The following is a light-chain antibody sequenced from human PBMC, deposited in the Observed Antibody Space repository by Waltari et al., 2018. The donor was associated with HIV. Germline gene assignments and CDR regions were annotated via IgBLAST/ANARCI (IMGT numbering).Light chain of an antibody. Sequence: DIVMTQSPDSLALSLGERATINCKSNQSVLYSSNNKNFLAWYQKKSGQRPKLLVYWASTRESGVPDRFSGSGSGTDFTLTISSLQAEDVAVYFCQQHYTTPYTFGQGTKLEIK. CDR3: QQHYTTPYT. J-gene: IGKJ2*01. CDR1: QSVLYSSNNKNF. V-gene: IGKV4-1*01. CDR2: WAS.